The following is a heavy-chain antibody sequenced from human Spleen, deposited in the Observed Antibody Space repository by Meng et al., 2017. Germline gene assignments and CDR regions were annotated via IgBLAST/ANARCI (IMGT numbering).Heavy chain of an antibody. V-gene: IGHV4-59*08. D-gene: IGHD2-2*01. Sequence: QVQLQESGPGLVQPSETLSLTCTVSGGSISSNYWSWIRQPPGKGLEWIGYIYYSGSTYYNPSLKSRVVISVDTSKNQVSLDLTSVTAADTAVYYCATTPRGIPAALSWLDPWGQGTLVTVSS. CDR2: IYYSGST. CDR1: GGSISSNY. J-gene: IGHJ5*02. CDR3: ATTPRGIPAALSWLDP.